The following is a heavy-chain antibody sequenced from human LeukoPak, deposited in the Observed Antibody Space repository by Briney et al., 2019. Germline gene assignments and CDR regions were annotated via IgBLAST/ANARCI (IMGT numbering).Heavy chain of an antibody. CDR3: AKRSGYSYRHFDY. V-gene: IGHV3-23*01. CDR2: ISGSGGGT. D-gene: IGHD5-18*01. Sequence: GGSLRLSCAASGFTFSSYAMSWVRQAPGKALEWVSAISGSGGGTYYADSVKGRFTISRDNSQNMVYLQMDSLRTEDTAIYYCAKRSGYSYRHFDYWGRGTMLTVSS. CDR1: GFTFSSYA. J-gene: IGHJ4*02.